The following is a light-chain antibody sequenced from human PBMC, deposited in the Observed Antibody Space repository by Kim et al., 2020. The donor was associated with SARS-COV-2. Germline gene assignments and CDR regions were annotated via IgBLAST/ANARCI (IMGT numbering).Light chain of an antibody. CDR2: DVS. V-gene: IGLV2-14*04. Sequence: QSSTISCTGTSSDVGGYNYVSWYQQHPGKAPKLMIYDVSKRPSGVSNRFSGSKSGNTASLTISGLQAEDEADYYCSSYTSSSTWVFGGGTQLTVL. J-gene: IGLJ3*02. CDR1: SSDVGGYNY. CDR3: SSYTSSSTWV.